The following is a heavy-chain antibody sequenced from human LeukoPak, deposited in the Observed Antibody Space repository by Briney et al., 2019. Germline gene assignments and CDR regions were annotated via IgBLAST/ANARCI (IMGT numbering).Heavy chain of an antibody. J-gene: IGHJ4*02. Sequence: TGGSLRLSRAASGFTFSSYAMSWVRQAPGKGLEWVSAISGSGGSTYYADSVKGRFTISRDNSKNTLYLQMNSLRAEDTAVYYCAKDRAIFGVVITLFDYWGQGTLVTVSS. V-gene: IGHV3-23*01. CDR1: GFTFSSYA. CDR3: AKDRAIFGVVITLFDY. D-gene: IGHD3-3*01. CDR2: ISGSGGST.